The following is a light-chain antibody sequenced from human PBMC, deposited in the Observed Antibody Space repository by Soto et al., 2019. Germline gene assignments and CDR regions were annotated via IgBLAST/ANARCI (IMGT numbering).Light chain of an antibody. CDR3: AAWDDSLNAYV. CDR2: NVN. CDR1: SSDVGSYAY. V-gene: IGLV2-11*01. J-gene: IGLJ1*01. Sequence: QSVLIQPPSVSGSPGQSVAISCTGTSSDVGSYAYVSWYQQPPGTVPKPMIYNVNTRPSGVPDRFSGSKSGTSASLAISGLQSEDEGDYYCAAWDDSLNAYVFGTGTKVTVL.